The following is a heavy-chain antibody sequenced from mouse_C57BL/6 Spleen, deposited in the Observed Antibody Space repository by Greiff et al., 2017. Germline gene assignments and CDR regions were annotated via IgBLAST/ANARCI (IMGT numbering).Heavy chain of an antibody. CDR1: GYSFTGYY. Sequence: EVQLQQSGPELVKPGASVKISCKASGYSFTGYYMNWVKQSPEKSLEWIGEINPSTGGTTYNQKFKAKATLTVDKSSSTAYMQLKSLTSEDSAVYYCARGPLYDAMDYWGQGTSVTVSS. CDR3: ARGPLYDAMDY. J-gene: IGHJ4*01. CDR2: INPSTGGT. V-gene: IGHV1-42*01.